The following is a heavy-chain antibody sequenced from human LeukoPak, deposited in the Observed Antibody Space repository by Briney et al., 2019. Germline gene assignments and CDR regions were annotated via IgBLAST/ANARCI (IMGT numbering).Heavy chain of an antibody. V-gene: IGHV1-69*13. CDR3: AASSTGTVAYGMDV. D-gene: IGHD2-8*02. J-gene: IGHJ6*02. CDR1: GGTFSSYA. Sequence: SVKVSCKASGGTFSSYAISWVRQAPGQGLEWMGGIIPTFGTANYAQKFQGRVTITADESTSTAYMELSSLRSEDTAVYYCAASSTGTVAYGMDVWGQGTTVTVSS. CDR2: IIPTFGTA.